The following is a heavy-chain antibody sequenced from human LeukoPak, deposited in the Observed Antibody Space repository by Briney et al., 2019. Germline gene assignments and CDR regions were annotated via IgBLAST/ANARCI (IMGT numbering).Heavy chain of an antibody. CDR1: GFTFSSYA. D-gene: IGHD5-24*01. Sequence: GGSLRLSCAASGFTFSSYAMHWVRQAPGKGLEWVAVISYDGSNKYYADSVKGRFTISRDNSKNTLYLQMNSLRAEDTAVYYCAINHRDGYSELGYWGQGTLVTVSS. V-gene: IGHV3-30*01. CDR2: ISYDGSNK. CDR3: AINHRDGYSELGY. J-gene: IGHJ4*02.